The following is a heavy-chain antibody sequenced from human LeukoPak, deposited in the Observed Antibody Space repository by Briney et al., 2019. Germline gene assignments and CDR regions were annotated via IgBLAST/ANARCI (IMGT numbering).Heavy chain of an antibody. CDR1: GFTFSSYA. Sequence: GGSLRLSCAASGFTFSSYAMSWVRQAPGKGLEWVSAISGSGGSTYYADSVKGRFTISRDNSKNTLYLQMNSLRAEDTAVYYCAKDREISIVVVVAYFDYWCQGTLVTVSS. CDR2: ISGSGGST. J-gene: IGHJ4*02. D-gene: IGHD2-15*01. CDR3: AKDREISIVVVVAYFDY. V-gene: IGHV3-23*01.